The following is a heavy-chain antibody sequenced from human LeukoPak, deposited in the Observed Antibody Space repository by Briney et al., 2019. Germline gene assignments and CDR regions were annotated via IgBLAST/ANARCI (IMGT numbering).Heavy chain of an antibody. D-gene: IGHD3-10*01. Sequence: PSETLSLTCTVSGDSISSYYWSWIRQPPGKGLEWIGYISNSGSTDYNPALKSRVTISVDTSKNQFSLKLSSVTGADTAVYYCARGRTWFGELSYWGQGTLVTVSS. V-gene: IGHV4-59*01. CDR2: ISNSGST. CDR3: ARGRTWFGELSY. J-gene: IGHJ4*02. CDR1: GDSISSYY.